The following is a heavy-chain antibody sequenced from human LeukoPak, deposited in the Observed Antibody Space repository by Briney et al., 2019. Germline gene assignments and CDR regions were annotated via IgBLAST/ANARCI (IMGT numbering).Heavy chain of an antibody. J-gene: IGHJ4*02. Sequence: ASVKVSCKVSGYTLTELSMHWVRQAPGKGLEWMGGFDPEDGETIYAQRFQGRVTMTEDTSTDTAYMELSSLRSEDTAVYYCATGYSRDGYKILFDYWGQGTLVTVSS. V-gene: IGHV1-24*01. CDR2: FDPEDGET. D-gene: IGHD5-24*01. CDR1: GYTLTELS. CDR3: ATGYSRDGYKILFDY.